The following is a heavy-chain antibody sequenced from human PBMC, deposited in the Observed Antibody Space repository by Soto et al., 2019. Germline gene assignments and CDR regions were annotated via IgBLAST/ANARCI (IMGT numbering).Heavy chain of an antibody. V-gene: IGHV1-69*01. D-gene: IGHD1-26*01. CDR1: GGTFSSYA. Sequence: QVQLVQSGAEVKKPGSSVKVSCKASGGTFSSYAISWVRQAPGQGLEWMGGIIPIFGTANYAQKFQGRVTITADESTSTAYRELSSLRSEDTAVYYCARDIISGSYSSGYGYWGQGTLVTVSS. CDR3: ARDIISGSYSSGYGY. CDR2: IIPIFGTA. J-gene: IGHJ4*02.